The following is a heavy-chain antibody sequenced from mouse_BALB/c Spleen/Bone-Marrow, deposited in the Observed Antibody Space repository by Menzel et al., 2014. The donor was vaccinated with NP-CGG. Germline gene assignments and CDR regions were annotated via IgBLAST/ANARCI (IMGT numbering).Heavy chain of an antibody. CDR2: ILPGNANA. CDR3: ARDWYSMDD. CDR1: GYTFSNYW. V-gene: IGHV1-9*01. Sequence: SGAEQMQPGASVKISCMATGYTFSNYWIEWVKQRPGHGLEWIGEILPGNANANYNEKFKGRATFTADTSSNTAYMQLSSLTSEDSAVYYCARDWYSMDDWGQGTSVTVSS. J-gene: IGHJ4*01.